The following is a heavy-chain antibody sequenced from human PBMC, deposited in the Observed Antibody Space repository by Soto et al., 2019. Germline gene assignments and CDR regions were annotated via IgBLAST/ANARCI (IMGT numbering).Heavy chain of an antibody. D-gene: IGHD3-22*01. CDR1: GGSISSGGYS. CDR3: ARGGYFLLYGMDV. J-gene: IGHJ6*02. Sequence: ASETLSLTCAVSGGSISSGGYSWSWIRQPPGKGLEWIGYIYHSGSTYYNPSLKSRVTISVDRSKNQFSLKLSSVTAADTAVYYCARGGYFLLYGMDVWGQGTTVTVSS. V-gene: IGHV4-30-2*01. CDR2: IYHSGST.